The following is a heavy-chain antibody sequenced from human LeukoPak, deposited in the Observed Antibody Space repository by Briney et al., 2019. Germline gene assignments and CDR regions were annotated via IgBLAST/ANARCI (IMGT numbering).Heavy chain of an antibody. J-gene: IGHJ6*03. V-gene: IGHV3-7*01. CDR2: IKQDGSEK. D-gene: IGHD5-18*01. CDR3: ARDQKGYSYGYFAVGYYYYYYMGV. Sequence: GGSLRLSCAASGFTFSSYWMSWVRQAPGKGLEWVANIKQDGSEKYYVDSVKGRFTISRDNAKNSLYLQMNSLRAEDTAVYYCARDQKGYSYGYFAVGYYYYYYMGVWGKGTTVTVFS. CDR1: GFTFSSYW.